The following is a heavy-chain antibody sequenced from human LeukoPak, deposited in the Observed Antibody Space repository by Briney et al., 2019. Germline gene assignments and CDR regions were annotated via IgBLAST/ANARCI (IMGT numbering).Heavy chain of an antibody. D-gene: IGHD2-15*01. CDR2: INPNSGDP. CDR1: GYTFTDSY. CDR3: ARDWPGISLHFDL. J-gene: IGHJ2*01. V-gene: IGHV1-2*06. Sequence: GASVKVSCKTSGYTFTDSYIHWVRQAPGQGLEWMGRINPNSGDPNYPQKFQGRVAMTRDTSLSTAYMDLSRLTSDDTAVYYCARDWPGISLHFDLWGRGTLITVSS.